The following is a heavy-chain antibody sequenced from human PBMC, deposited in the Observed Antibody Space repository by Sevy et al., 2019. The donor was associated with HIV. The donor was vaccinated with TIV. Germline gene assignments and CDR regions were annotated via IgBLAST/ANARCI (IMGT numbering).Heavy chain of an antibody. D-gene: IGHD2-21*01. CDR1: GFSFSSYG. Sequence: GGSLRLSCAASGFSFSSYGMHWVRQAPGKGLEWMSYIQYDGSNKHYADSVKGRFTISRDNSKNTLYLQMNSLRVEDTAVFYCVKEGGGEGGDHWGQGTLVTVS. J-gene: IGHJ4*02. CDR2: IQYDGSNK. V-gene: IGHV3-30*02. CDR3: VKEGGGEGGDH.